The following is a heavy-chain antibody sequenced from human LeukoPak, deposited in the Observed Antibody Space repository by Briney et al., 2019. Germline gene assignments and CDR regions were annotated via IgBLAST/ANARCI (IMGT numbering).Heavy chain of an antibody. J-gene: IGHJ6*03. Sequence: PSETLSLTCTVSGGSISSSSYYWGWIRQPPGKGVEYIGNIYYSGSTYYNPSLKSRVTISVDTSKNQFSLRLSSVTAADTAVYYCARHIAAAGSNYYYMDVWGEGTTVTVSS. D-gene: IGHD6-13*01. CDR3: ARHIAAAGSNYYYMDV. CDR2: IYYSGST. CDR1: GGSISSSSYY. V-gene: IGHV4-39*01.